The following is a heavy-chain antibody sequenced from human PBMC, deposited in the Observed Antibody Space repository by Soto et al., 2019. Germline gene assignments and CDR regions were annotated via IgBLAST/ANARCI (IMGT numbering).Heavy chain of an antibody. J-gene: IGHJ6*02. V-gene: IGHV3-7*03. CDR2: IKEDGSVI. CDR1: GFTFSNYW. D-gene: IGHD1-7*01. CDR3: SRNYWGVDDLDV. Sequence: VQLVESGGALVQPGVSLRLSCAASGFTFSNYWMSWVRQAPGQGLEWVANIKEDGSVIFYVDSVKGRFTISRDNSKNSLYLQMNSLRVEDTAVYYCSRNYWGVDDLDVWGQGTTVTVSS.